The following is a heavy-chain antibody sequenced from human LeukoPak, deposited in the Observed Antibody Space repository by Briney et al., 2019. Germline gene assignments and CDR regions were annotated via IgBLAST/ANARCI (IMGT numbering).Heavy chain of an antibody. Sequence: PGGSLRLSCAASGFTFSSYAMSWVRQAPGKGLEWVSAISGSGGSTYYADSVKGRFTISRDNSKNTLYLQMNSLRAEDTAVYYCAKPPGYCSGGSCYLASWGQGTLVTVSS. D-gene: IGHD2-15*01. CDR2: ISGSGGST. CDR3: AKPPGYCSGGSCYLAS. V-gene: IGHV3-23*01. J-gene: IGHJ4*02. CDR1: GFTFSSYA.